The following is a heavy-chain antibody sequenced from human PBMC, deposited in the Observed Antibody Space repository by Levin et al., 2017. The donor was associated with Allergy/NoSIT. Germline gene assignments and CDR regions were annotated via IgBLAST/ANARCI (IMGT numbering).Heavy chain of an antibody. CDR3: GKPSGGGYCYTGCAWVDS. CDR2: IGLSGTST. V-gene: IGHV3-23*01. CDR1: GLTFSDYA. J-gene: IGHJ5*01. Sequence: GGSLRLSCAPSGLTFSDYAMSWFRRAPGKGLEWVSTIGLSGTSTYYADSVRGRFTISRDNSRNMLYLEMNSLIDEDTAVYYCGKPSGGGYCYTGCAWVDSWGQGTLVTVSS. D-gene: IGHD2-21*02.